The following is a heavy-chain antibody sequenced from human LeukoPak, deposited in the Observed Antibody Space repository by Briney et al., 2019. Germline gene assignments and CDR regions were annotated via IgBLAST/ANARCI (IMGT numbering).Heavy chain of an antibody. Sequence: QPGGSLRLSCAASGFTFSSYAMSWVRQAPGKGLEWVSAISGSGGSTYYADSVKGRFTISRDNSKNTLYLQMNSLRAEDTAVYYCAKPVIAVAGTTYYFDYWGQGTLVTVSS. J-gene: IGHJ4*02. D-gene: IGHD6-19*01. CDR3: AKPVIAVAGTTYYFDY. V-gene: IGHV3-23*01. CDR1: GFTFSSYA. CDR2: ISGSGGST.